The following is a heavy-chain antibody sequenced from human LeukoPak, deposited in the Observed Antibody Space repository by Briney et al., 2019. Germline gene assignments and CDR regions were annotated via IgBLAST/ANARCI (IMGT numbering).Heavy chain of an antibody. V-gene: IGHV4-59*02. CDR1: GGSVSGYY. CDR3: VRANYFDY. J-gene: IGHJ4*02. Sequence: SETLSLTCAVSGGSVSGYYWTWMRQPPGKGLERIGDIYYSGSTNYNPSLESRVTISIDTSKNRFYLKLNSVTAADTAVYLCVRANYFDYWGQGTLVTVSS. CDR2: IYYSGST.